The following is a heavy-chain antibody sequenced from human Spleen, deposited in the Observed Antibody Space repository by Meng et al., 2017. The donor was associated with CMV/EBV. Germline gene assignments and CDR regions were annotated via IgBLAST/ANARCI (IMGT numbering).Heavy chain of an antibody. CDR3: ARIKDSYETSGYLDN. CDR1: GGSISSYY. V-gene: IGHV4-59*01. Sequence: GSLRLSCTVSGGSISSYYWSWVRQPPGKGLEWIGYIYDSGNTRYNPSLKSRAIISVDTSKNQFSLKLTSVTAADTAVYYCARIKDSYETSGYLDNWGQGALVTVSS. D-gene: IGHD3-22*01. J-gene: IGHJ4*02. CDR2: IYDSGNT.